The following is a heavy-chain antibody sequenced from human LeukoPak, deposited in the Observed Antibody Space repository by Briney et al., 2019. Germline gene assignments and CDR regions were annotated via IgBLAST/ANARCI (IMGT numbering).Heavy chain of an antibody. CDR3: ARGSAAAVAGTGEDFDY. J-gene: IGHJ4*02. D-gene: IGHD6-19*01. CDR2: TWYDGSNK. V-gene: IGHV3-33*01. Sequence: GRSLRLSCAASGFTFSSYGMHWVRQAPGKGLEWVAVTWYDGSNKYYADSVMGRFTISRDNSKNTLYLQMTSLRAEDTAVYYCARGSAAAVAGTGEDFDYWGQGTLVTVSS. CDR1: GFTFSSYG.